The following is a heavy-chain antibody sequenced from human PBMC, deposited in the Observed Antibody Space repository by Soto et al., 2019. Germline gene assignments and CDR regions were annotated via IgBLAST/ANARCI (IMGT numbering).Heavy chain of an antibody. D-gene: IGHD1-26*01. V-gene: IGHV4-39*07. Sequence: PSETLSLTCTVSGGSISSYYWGWIRQPPGKGLEWIGSIYYSGSTDYNPSLKSRVTISVDTSKNQFSLKLTSVTAAGTAVYYCARRYGGNFDYWGQGTLVTVSS. CDR2: IYYSGST. J-gene: IGHJ4*02. CDR1: GGSISSYY. CDR3: ARRYGGNFDY.